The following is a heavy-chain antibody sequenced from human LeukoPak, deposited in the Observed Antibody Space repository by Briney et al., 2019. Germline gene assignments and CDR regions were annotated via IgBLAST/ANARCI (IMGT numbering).Heavy chain of an antibody. CDR1: GYTFTGYY. CDR2: INPNSGGT. D-gene: IGHD6-13*01. J-gene: IGHJ5*02. CDR3: ARGIAAAGENNWFDP. Sequence: ASVKVSCKASGYTFTGYYMHWVRQAPGQGLEWMGWINPNSGGTNYAQKFQGRVTMTTDTSTSTAYMELRSLRSDDTAVYYCARGIAAAGENNWFDPWGQGTLVTVSS. V-gene: IGHV1-2*02.